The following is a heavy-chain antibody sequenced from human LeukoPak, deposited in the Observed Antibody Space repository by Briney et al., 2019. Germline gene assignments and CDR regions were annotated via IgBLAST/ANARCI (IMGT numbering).Heavy chain of an antibody. D-gene: IGHD6-19*01. CDR2: ISGSGGST. CDR1: GFTFSSYA. CDR3: ARAIAVAGVFAFDI. V-gene: IGHV3-23*01. Sequence: GGSLRLSCAASGFTFSSYAMSWVRQAPGKGLEWVSAISGSGGSTYYADSVKGRFTISRDNAKNSLYLQMNSLRAEDTAVYYCARAIAVAGVFAFDIWGQGTMVTVSS. J-gene: IGHJ3*02.